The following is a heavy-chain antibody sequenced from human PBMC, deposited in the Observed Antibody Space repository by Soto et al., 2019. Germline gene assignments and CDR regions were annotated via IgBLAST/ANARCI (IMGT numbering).Heavy chain of an antibody. CDR3: AHSRGTYYDILTGYPRPWFDP. V-gene: IGHV2-5*01. D-gene: IGHD3-9*01. CDR2: IYWNDDK. Sequence: GSGPTLVNPTQTLTLTCPFSGFSLSTSGVGVGWIRQPPGKALEWLALIYWNDDKRYSPSLKSRLTITNDTSKNQVVLTMTNMDPVDTATYYCAHSRGTYYDILTGYPRPWFDPWGQGTLVTVSS. J-gene: IGHJ5*02. CDR1: GFSLSTSGVG.